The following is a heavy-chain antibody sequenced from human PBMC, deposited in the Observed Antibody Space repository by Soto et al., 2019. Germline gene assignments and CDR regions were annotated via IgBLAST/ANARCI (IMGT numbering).Heavy chain of an antibody. CDR2: IMPVFATP. CDR3: ARDKDRQQLGGNYYYIWDV. D-gene: IGHD3-3*02. J-gene: IGHJ6*02. Sequence: QVQLMQSGAEVKKPGSSVKVSCKASGGTFSTSAISWVRQAPGEGLEWVGGIMPVFATPDYAQKFQGRVTISADESTTTAYLELTSLTTNDTAVYYCARDKDRQQLGGNYYYIWDVWGQGTGITVSS. CDR1: GGTFSTSA. V-gene: IGHV1-69*12.